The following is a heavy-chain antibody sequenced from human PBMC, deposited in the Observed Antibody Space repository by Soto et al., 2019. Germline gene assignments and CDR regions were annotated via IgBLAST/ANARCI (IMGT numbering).Heavy chain of an antibody. V-gene: IGHV1-69*06. Sequence: SVKVSCKTSGGTFSSYAISRVRQAPGQGLEWMGGIVPLFRTTNYAQKFQGRVTITAATSTSTAYMELSSLRSEDTAVYYVARGADWNALGYWGQGSLVTDSS. CDR3: ARGADWNALGY. J-gene: IGHJ4*02. CDR2: IVPLFRTT. D-gene: IGHD1-1*01. CDR1: GGTFSSYA.